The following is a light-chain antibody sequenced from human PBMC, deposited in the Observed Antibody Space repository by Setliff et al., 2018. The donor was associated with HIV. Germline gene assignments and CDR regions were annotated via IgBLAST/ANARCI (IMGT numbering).Light chain of an antibody. CDR1: SSDIGNNY. V-gene: IGLV1-51*01. CDR3: AAWDTDLSVVL. CDR2: DDI. Sequence: QSVLTQPPSVSAAPGQRVTISCSGSSSDIGNNYVSWYQQLPERAPQLLIYDDIYRPSGIPGRFSGSKSGTSATLGITGLQTGDEADYYCAAWDTDLSVVLFGGGTK. J-gene: IGLJ3*02.